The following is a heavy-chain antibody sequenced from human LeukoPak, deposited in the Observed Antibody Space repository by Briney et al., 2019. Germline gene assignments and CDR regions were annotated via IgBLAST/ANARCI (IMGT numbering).Heavy chain of an antibody. D-gene: IGHD5-24*01. J-gene: IGHJ2*01. V-gene: IGHV1-69*13. CDR1: GGTFSNHA. CDR3: ARGLDGKSSWYFDL. Sequence: SVKVSCKASGGTFSNHAVNWRRQAPGQGFQWRGGIIPIFGTTNSAQKFRGRVTFTADESTSTAYMELSSLTSDDTAVYYCARGLDGKSSWYFDLWGRGPLVTVSS. CDR2: IIPIFGTT.